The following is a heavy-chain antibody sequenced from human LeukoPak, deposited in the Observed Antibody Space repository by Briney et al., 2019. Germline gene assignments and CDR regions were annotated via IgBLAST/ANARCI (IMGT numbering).Heavy chain of an antibody. V-gene: IGHV3-9*03. CDR2: ISWNSGSI. CDR3: AKAAYYYGSGSYYYFDY. Sequence: GRSLRLSCAASGFTFDDYAMHWVRQAPGKGPEWVSGISWNSGSIGYADSVKGRFTISRDNAKNSLYLQMNSLRAEDMALYYCAKAAYYYGSGSYYYFDYWGQGTLVTVSS. D-gene: IGHD3-10*01. CDR1: GFTFDDYA. J-gene: IGHJ4*02.